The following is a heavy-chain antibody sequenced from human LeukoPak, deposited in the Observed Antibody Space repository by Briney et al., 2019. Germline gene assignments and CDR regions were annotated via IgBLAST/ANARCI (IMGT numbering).Heavy chain of an antibody. J-gene: IGHJ4*02. D-gene: IGHD3-22*01. CDR1: GFTFSSYE. CDR3: ARSRYDPEGVYYFDY. Sequence: GGSLRLSCAASGFTFSSYEMNWVRQAPGKGLEWVSYISNSGSTIYYADSVKGRFTISRDNAKNSLYLQMNSLRAEDTAVYYCARSRYDPEGVYYFDYWGQGTLVTVSS. CDR2: ISNSGSTI. V-gene: IGHV3-48*03.